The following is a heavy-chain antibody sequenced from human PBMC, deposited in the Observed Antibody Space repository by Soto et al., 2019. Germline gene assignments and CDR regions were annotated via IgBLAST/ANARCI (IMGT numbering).Heavy chain of an antibody. CDR2: IYSGGDT. J-gene: IGHJ3*02. CDR1: GFSVSSNY. Sequence: GGSLRLSCAASGFSVSSNYMNWGRQAPWKGLEWVSVIYSGGDTYYTGSVKGRFTVSRDNSKNTLYLQMNSLRAEDTAVYYCAKEYCSGGSCYTGAFDIWGQGTMVTVSS. V-gene: IGHV3-53*01. CDR3: AKEYCSGGSCYTGAFDI. D-gene: IGHD2-15*01.